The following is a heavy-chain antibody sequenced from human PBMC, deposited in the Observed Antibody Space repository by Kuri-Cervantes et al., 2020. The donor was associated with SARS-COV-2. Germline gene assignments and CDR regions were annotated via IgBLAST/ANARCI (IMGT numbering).Heavy chain of an antibody. Sequence: SQTLSLTCAVYGVSLSNHYWSWIRQPPGKGLEWIGEINHSGSTSYNPSLKSRVTISVDTSKNQFSLKLSSVTAADTAVYYCARIVNYSKGNWNYGYYYYMDVWGKGTTVTVSS. D-gene: IGHD1-7*01. CDR2: INHSGST. J-gene: IGHJ6*03. V-gene: IGHV4-34*01. CDR3: ARIVNYSKGNWNYGYYYYMDV. CDR1: GVSLSNHY.